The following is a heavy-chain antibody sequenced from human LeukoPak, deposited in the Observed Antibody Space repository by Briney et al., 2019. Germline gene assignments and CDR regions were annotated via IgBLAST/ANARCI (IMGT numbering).Heavy chain of an antibody. CDR1: GFTFSSYW. D-gene: IGHD2-2*01. CDR2: IKQDGSEK. V-gene: IGHV3-7*03. J-gene: IGHJ4*02. CDR3: ARDLYCSSTSCYAGGY. Sequence: QSGGSLRLSCAASGFTFSSYWMSWVRQAPGKGLEWVANIKQDGSEKYYVDSVKGRFTISRDNANNSLYLQMNSLRAEDTAVYYCARDLYCSSTSCYAGGYWGQGTLVTVSS.